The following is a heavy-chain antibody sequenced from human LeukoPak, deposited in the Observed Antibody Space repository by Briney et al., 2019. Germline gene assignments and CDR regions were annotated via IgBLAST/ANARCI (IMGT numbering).Heavy chain of an antibody. J-gene: IGHJ4*02. Sequence: PGGSLRLSCAASRFTFSSYWMNWVRQAPGKGLVWVSRINSDGSSTSYADSVKGRFTISRDNAKNTLYLQMNSLRVEDTAVYYCAREGDSGYDLIYWGQGTLVTVSS. CDR1: RFTFSSYW. CDR3: AREGDSGYDLIY. D-gene: IGHD5-12*01. V-gene: IGHV3-74*01. CDR2: INSDGSST.